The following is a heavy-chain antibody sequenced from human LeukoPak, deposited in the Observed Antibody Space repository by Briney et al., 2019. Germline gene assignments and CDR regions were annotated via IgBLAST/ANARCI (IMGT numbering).Heavy chain of an antibody. CDR1: GYTFTAYY. CDR3: ARDLRWSVAGTNYFDY. Sequence: ASVKVSCKASGYTFTAYYMHWVRLAPGQGLEWMGWITPNSGGTKYAQRFQGRVTMTRDTSTSTAYMELRSLRSDDTAVYYCARDLRWSVAGTNYFDYWGQGTLVTVSS. J-gene: IGHJ4*02. CDR2: ITPNSGGT. V-gene: IGHV1-2*02. D-gene: IGHD6-19*01.